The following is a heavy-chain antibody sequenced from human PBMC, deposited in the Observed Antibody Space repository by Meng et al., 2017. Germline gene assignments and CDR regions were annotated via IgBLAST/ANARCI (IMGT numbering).Heavy chain of an antibody. CDR1: GFTFSSYG. Sequence: GESLKISCAASGFTFSSYGMHWVRQAPGKGLEWVAVIWYDGSNKYYADSVKGRFTISRDNSKNTLYLQMNSLRAEDTAVYYCARDPAARSYYYYGMDVWGQGTMVTSP. J-gene: IGHJ6*02. D-gene: IGHD6-6*01. CDR2: IWYDGSNK. CDR3: ARDPAARSYYYYGMDV. V-gene: IGHV3-33*01.